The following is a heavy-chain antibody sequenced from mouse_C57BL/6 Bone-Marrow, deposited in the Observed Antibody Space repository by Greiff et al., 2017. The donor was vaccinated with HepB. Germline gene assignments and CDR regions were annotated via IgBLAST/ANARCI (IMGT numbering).Heavy chain of an antibody. CDR3: TGRSTMITTWVDY. CDR2: IRLKSDNYAT. Sequence: EVNVVESGGGLVQPGGSMKLSCVASGFTFSNYWMNWVRQSPEKGLEWVAQIRLKSDNYATHYAESVKGRFTISRDDSKSSVYLQMNNLRAEDTGIYYCTGRSTMITTWVDYWGQGTTLTVSS. D-gene: IGHD2-4*01. J-gene: IGHJ2*01. CDR1: GFTFSNYW. V-gene: IGHV6-3*01.